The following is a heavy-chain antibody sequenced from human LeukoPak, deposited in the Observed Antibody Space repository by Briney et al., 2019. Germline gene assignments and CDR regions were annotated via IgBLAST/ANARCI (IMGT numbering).Heavy chain of an antibody. CDR1: GFTFDRND. V-gene: IGHV3-23*01. CDR3: ARVTWEAVPRTGPLGTHY. Sequence: GGSLRLSCAASGFTFDRNDMSWVRQAPGKGLEWVSAFSDSGAYKHYADSVRGRFTISRDESESTLYLQMNSLRADDTAVYYCARVTWEAVPRTGPLGTHYWGQGVLVTVSS. D-gene: IGHD6-19*01. CDR2: FSDSGAYK. J-gene: IGHJ4*02.